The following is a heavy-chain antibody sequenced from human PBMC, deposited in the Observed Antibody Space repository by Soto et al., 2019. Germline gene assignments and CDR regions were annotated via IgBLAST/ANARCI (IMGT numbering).Heavy chain of an antibody. CDR3: VKDGDIVVVPAAVGA. CDR2: ISSNGGST. Sequence: GGSLRLSCSASGFTFSSYAMHWVRQAPGKGLEYVSAISSNGGSTYYADSVKGRFTISRDNSKNTLYLQMSSLRAEDTAVYYCVKDGDIVVVPAAVGAWGQGTLVTVSS. V-gene: IGHV3-64D*06. CDR1: GFTFSSYA. D-gene: IGHD2-2*01. J-gene: IGHJ5*02.